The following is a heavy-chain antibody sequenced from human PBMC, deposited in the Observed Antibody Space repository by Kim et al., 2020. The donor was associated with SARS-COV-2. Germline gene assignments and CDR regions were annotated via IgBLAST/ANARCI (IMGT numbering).Heavy chain of an antibody. CDR2: INTNTGNP. V-gene: IGHV7-4-1*02. CDR1: GYTFTSYA. D-gene: IGHD3-22*01. CDR3: ATASSYYYDISGYPDAFDI. J-gene: IGHJ3*02. Sequence: ASVKVSCKASGYTFTSYAMNWVRQAPGQGLEWMGWINTNTGNPTYAQGFTGRFVFSLDTSVSTAYLQISSLKAEDTAVYYCATASSYYYDISGYPDAFDIWGQGTMVTVSS.